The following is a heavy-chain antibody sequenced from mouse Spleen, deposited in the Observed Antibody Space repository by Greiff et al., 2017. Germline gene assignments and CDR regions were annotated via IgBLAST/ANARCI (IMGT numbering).Heavy chain of an antibody. CDR2: IRNKANGYTA. CDR1: GFTFTDYY. CDR3: AREYYYGSSLYAMDY. D-gene: IGHD1-1*01. Sequence: DVKLVESGGGLVQPGGSLRLSCATSGFTFTDYYMSWVRQPPGKALEWLGFIRNKANGYTAEYSASVKGRFTISRDNSQSILYLQMNTLRAEDSATYYCAREYYYGSSLYAMDYWGQGTSVTVSS. V-gene: IGHV7-3*02. J-gene: IGHJ4*01.